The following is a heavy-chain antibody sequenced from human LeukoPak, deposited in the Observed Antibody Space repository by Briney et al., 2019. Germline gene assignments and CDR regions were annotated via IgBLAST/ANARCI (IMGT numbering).Heavy chain of an antibody. CDR1: GYTFTSYD. CDR2: MNPNSGST. CDR3: VRVQSGSYARYGMDV. D-gene: IGHD1-26*01. J-gene: IGHJ6*02. V-gene: IGHV1-8*01. Sequence: GASVKVSCKASGYTFTSYDIHWVRQATGQGLEWMGWMNPNSGSTGYAQKFQGRVTMTRSTSISTAYMELSSLRSEDTAVYYCVRVQSGSYARYGMDVWGQGTTVTVSS.